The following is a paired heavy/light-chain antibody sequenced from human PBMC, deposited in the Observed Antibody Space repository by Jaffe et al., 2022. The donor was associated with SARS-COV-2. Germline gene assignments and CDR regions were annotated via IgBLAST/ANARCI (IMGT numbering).Heavy chain of an antibody. CDR2: TYYRSRWYN. CDR1: GDSVSSNRAT. Sequence: QVQLQQSSPGLVKPSQTLSLTCAISGDSVSSNRATWNWIRQSPSRGLEWLGRTYYRSRWYNDYAGSVRSRLTINPDTSKNQFSLQLNSVTPDDTAVYYCARTYCSTPSCYPYYYGLDVWGQGTTVTVSS. V-gene: IGHV6-1*01. J-gene: IGHJ6*02. D-gene: IGHD2-2*01. CDR3: ARTYCSTPSCYPYYYGLDV.
Light chain of an antibody. V-gene: IGKV1-39*01. CDR3: QQSYSTPVT. Sequence: DTQMTQSPSSLSASVGDRVTIICRASQTISNYLNWYQQKPGRAPKLLIYATSNLQSGVPSRFSGSGSGTDFTLTISSLQPEDFATYYCQQSYSTPVTFGQGTKVEIK. CDR1: QTISNY. CDR2: ATS. J-gene: IGKJ1*01.